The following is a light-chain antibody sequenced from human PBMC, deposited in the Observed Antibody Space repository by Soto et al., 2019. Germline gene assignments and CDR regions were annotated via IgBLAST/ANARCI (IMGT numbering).Light chain of an antibody. CDR3: QQRSNWSLT. CDR2: DAS. Sequence: EIVLTQSPATLSLSPGERATLSCRASQSVSSSLAWYQQKPGQAPRLLIYDASNRATGIPARFSGSGSGTDFTLTISSLEPEDFAVYYCQQRSNWSLTFGQGTKVEIK. CDR1: QSVSSS. V-gene: IGKV3-11*01. J-gene: IGKJ1*01.